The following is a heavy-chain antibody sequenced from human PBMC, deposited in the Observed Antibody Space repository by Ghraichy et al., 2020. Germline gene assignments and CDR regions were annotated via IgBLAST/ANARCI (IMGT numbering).Heavy chain of an antibody. V-gene: IGHV3-23*01. CDR2: ISGSGGST. D-gene: IGHD5-24*01. CDR1: GFTFSSYA. Sequence: GESLNISCAASGFTFSSYAMSWVRQAPGKGLEWVSAISGSGGSTYYADSVKGRFTISRDNSKNTLYLQMNSLRAEDTAVYYCAKDSCRDGYNCGGYFDYWGQGTLVTVSS. J-gene: IGHJ4*02. CDR3: AKDSCRDGYNCGGYFDY.